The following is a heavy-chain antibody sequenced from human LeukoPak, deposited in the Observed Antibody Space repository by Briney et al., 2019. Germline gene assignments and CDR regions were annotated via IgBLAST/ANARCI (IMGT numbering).Heavy chain of an antibody. J-gene: IGHJ4*02. D-gene: IGHD6-19*01. V-gene: IGHV4-4*07. CDR1: GGSISSYY. CDR2: IYTSGST. CDR3: ARGKSRGSHIDY. Sequence: SETLSLTCTVSGGSISSYYWSWIRQPAGKGLEWIGRIYTSGSTYYNPSLKSRVTISVDTSKNRFSLTLRSVTAPDTAVYYCARGKSRGSHIDYWGQGTLVTVPS.